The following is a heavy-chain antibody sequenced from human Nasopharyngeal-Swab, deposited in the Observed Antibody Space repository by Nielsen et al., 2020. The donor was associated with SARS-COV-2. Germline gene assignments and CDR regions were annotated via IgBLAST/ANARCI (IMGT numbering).Heavy chain of an antibody. CDR2: ISYDGCNK. Sequence: GESLKISCAASGFTYRSYALHWVRQAPGKGLEWVAVISYDGCNKYYADSVKGRFTISRDNSKNTLDLQMNSLIAEDTAMYYCAKVRDSGDDSGEYYHYYGMDVWVQGTSVTVS. CDR3: AKVRDSGDDSGEYYHYYGMDV. J-gene: IGHJ6*02. V-gene: IGHV3-30-3*01. CDR1: GFTYRSYA. D-gene: IGHD5-12*01.